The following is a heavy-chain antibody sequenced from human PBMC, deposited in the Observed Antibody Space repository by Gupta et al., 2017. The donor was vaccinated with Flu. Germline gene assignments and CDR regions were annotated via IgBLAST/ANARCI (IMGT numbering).Heavy chain of an antibody. V-gene: IGHV3-11*01. CDR1: FKFSGNY. D-gene: IGHD2-8*01. J-gene: IGHJ5*02. CDR3: ASDNGPTWLDP. Sequence: FKFSGNYMSWIRQAPGKGLEYVSYISSLGLTRHVADSVKGRFAISKDNYTNVMSPETTAVRAEDTAVYSGASDNGPTWLDPWGQGTLVPVSS. CDR2: ISSLGLTR.